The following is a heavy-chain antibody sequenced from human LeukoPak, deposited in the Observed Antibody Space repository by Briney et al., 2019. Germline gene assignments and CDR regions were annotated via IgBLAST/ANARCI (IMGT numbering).Heavy chain of an antibody. D-gene: IGHD6-13*01. V-gene: IGHV3-23*01. CDR1: GFTFSSYA. CDR2: ISGSGGST. J-gene: IGHJ4*02. Sequence: GGSLRLSCAASGFTFSSYAMSWVRQAPGKGMEWVSAISGSGGSTHYADSVKGRFTISRDNSKNTLYLQMNSLRAEDTAVYYCAKDKATLSGMFDYWGQGTLVTVSS. CDR3: AKDKATLSGMFDY.